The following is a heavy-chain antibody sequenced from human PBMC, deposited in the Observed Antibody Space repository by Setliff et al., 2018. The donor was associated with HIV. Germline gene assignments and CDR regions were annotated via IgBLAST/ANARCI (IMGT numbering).Heavy chain of an antibody. CDR1: GESLSDYY. J-gene: IGHJ4*02. CDR3: ARFHQRGYSYGYTDY. CDR2: MFYSGGA. D-gene: IGHD5-18*01. Sequence: SETLSLTCAVYGESLSDYYWSWIRQPPGKGLEWIGNMFYSGGAYYNPSLKSRLTISVDTSKNQLSLKLSSVTAADTAVYYCARFHQRGYSYGYTDYWGQGTLVTVSS. V-gene: IGHV4-34*12.